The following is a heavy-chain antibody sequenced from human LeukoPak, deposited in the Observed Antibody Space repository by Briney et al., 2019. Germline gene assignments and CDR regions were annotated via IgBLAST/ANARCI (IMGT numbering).Heavy chain of an antibody. V-gene: IGHV3-23*01. J-gene: IGHJ4*02. CDR2: ISGSGGST. D-gene: IGHD2-2*01. Sequence: GGSLRLSCAASGFTFSSYAMSWVRQAPGKGLEWVSAISGSGGSTYYADSVKGRFTISRDNSKNTLYLQMNSLRAEDTAVYHCAKAGIVVVPAAIWVYFDYWGQGTLVTVSS. CDR1: GFTFSSYA. CDR3: AKAGIVVVPAAIWVYFDY.